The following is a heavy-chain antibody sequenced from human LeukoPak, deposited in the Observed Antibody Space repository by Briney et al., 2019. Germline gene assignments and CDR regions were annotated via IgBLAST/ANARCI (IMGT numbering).Heavy chain of an antibody. Sequence: GASVKVSYKASGYTFTGYYMHWVRQAPGQGLEWMGWINPNSGGTNYAQKFQGRVTMTRDTSISTAYMELSRLRSDDTAVYYCARASNRYPPGYSSGWYFRNWFDPWGQGTLVTVSS. V-gene: IGHV1-2*02. CDR3: ARASNRYPPGYSSGWYFRNWFDP. D-gene: IGHD6-19*01. CDR2: INPNSGGT. J-gene: IGHJ5*02. CDR1: GYTFTGYY.